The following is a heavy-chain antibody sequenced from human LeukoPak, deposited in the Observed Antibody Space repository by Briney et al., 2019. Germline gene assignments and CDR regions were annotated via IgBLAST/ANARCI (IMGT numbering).Heavy chain of an antibody. D-gene: IGHD5-18*01. CDR3: ARRSYSYGYWAFDI. CDR2: IYYSGST. CDR1: GGSISSYY. J-gene: IGHJ3*02. Sequence: SETLSLTFTVSGGSISSYYWSWIRQPPGKGLEWIGYIYYSGSTNYNPSLRSRVTISVDTSKNQFSLKLSFVTAADTAVYYCARRSYSYGYWAFDIWGQGTMVTVSS. V-gene: IGHV4-59*08.